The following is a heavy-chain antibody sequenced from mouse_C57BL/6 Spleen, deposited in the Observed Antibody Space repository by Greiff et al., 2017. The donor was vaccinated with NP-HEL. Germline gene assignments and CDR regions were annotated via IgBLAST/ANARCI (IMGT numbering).Heavy chain of an antibody. CDR3: ARGAMDY. CDR1: GYSFTGYF. Sequence: EVKVEESGPELVKPGDSVKISCKASGYSFTGYFMNWVMQSHGKSLEWIGRINPYNGDTFYNQKFKGKATLTVDKSSSTAHMELRSLTSEDSAVYYCARGAMDYWGQGTSVTVSS. V-gene: IGHV1-20*01. J-gene: IGHJ4*01. CDR2: INPYNGDT.